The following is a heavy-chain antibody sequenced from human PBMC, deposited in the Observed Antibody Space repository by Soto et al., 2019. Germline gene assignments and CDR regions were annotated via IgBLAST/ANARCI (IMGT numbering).Heavy chain of an antibody. CDR3: ARDRSYGSGSYSPNVDWFDP. CDR1: GFTFSSYW. CDR2: IKQDGSEK. Sequence: GGSLRLSCAASGFTFSSYWMSWVRQAPGKGLEWVANIKQDGSEKYYVDSVKGRFTISRDNAKNSLYLQMNSLRAEDTAVYYCARDRSYGSGSYSPNVDWFDPWGQGTLVTVSS. D-gene: IGHD3-10*01. V-gene: IGHV3-7*01. J-gene: IGHJ5*02.